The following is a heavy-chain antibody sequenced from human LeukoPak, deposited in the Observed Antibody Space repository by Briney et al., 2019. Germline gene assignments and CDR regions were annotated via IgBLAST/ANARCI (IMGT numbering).Heavy chain of an antibody. D-gene: IGHD1-1*01. J-gene: IGHJ4*02. Sequence: ASVKVSCKASGYTFTGYYMHWVRQAPGQGLEWMGWINPNSGGTNYAQKFQGRVTMTRDTSISTAYMELSSLRSEDTAVYYCAREGRAGTALGYYFDYWGQGTLVTVSS. V-gene: IGHV1-2*02. CDR3: AREGRAGTALGYYFDY. CDR1: GYTFTGYY. CDR2: INPNSGGT.